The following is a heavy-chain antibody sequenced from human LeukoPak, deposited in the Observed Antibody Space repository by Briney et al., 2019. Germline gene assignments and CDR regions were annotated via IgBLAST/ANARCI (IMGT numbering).Heavy chain of an antibody. CDR1: GYTFTGYY. Sequence: ASVKVSCKASGYTFTGYYMHWARQAPGQGLEWMGWINPNSGGTNYAQKFQGRVTMTRDTSISTAYMELSRLRSDDTAVYYCARVMVRGVNVIDYWGQGTLVTVSS. V-gene: IGHV1-2*02. J-gene: IGHJ4*02. CDR2: INPNSGGT. D-gene: IGHD3-10*01. CDR3: ARVMVRGVNVIDY.